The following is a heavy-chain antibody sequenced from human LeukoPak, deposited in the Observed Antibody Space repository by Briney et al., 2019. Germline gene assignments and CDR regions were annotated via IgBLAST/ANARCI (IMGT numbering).Heavy chain of an antibody. Sequence: SVKVSCKASGGTFSSYAISWVRQAPGQGLEWMGRIIPIFGTANYAQKFQGRVTITTDESTSTACMELSSLRSEDTAVYYCARDAWYYYDSSGYYHEAYWGQGTLVTVSS. CDR2: IIPIFGTA. V-gene: IGHV1-69*05. CDR3: ARDAWYYYDSSGYYHEAY. CDR1: GGTFSSYA. D-gene: IGHD3-22*01. J-gene: IGHJ4*02.